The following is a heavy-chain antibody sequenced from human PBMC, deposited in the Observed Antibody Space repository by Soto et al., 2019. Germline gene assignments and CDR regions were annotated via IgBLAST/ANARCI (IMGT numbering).Heavy chain of an antibody. Sequence: QVHLQESGPGLVKPSETLSLTCTVSGGSISGYYWSWIRQPPGKGLEWIGFIFYTGSTNYNPSLTSRDTTSVNTSRNQFSPKLNSVTAADTAVYYCATIPAATTYYFDYWGQGALVTVSS. V-gene: IGHV4-59*08. CDR1: GGSISGYY. CDR2: IFYTGST. CDR3: ATIPAATTYYFDY. J-gene: IGHJ4*02. D-gene: IGHD2-2*01.